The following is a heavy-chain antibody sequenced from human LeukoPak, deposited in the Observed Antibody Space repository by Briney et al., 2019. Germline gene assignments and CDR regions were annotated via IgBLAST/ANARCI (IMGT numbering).Heavy chain of an antibody. J-gene: IGHJ4*02. CDR2: IYPGDSDT. CDR1: GYRFTTYW. V-gene: IGHV5-51*01. CDR3: ARRGGSSSTTFDF. Sequence: GESLKISCKGSGYRFTTYWVAWVRQMPGKGLEWMGSIYPGDSDTRHSPSFQGQVTISADKSINTAYLQWSSLEASDTAMYYCARRGGSSSTTFDFWGQGSLVTVSS. D-gene: IGHD6-6*01.